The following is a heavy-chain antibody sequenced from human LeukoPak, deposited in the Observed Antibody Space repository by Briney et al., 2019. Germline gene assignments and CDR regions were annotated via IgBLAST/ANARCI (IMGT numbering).Heavy chain of an antibody. CDR3: ARMSGYCSSGSCCTDNWFDP. CDR2: INPSGGIT. D-gene: IGHD2-2*02. Sequence: ASVKVSCKASGYTFTSYYMNWVRQAPGQGLEWMGIINPSGGITSYAQKFQGRITMTRDTSTSTVYMELSSLRSEDTAVYYCARMSGYCSSGSCCTDNWFDPWGQGTLVTVSS. CDR1: GYTFTSYY. J-gene: IGHJ5*02. V-gene: IGHV1-46*01.